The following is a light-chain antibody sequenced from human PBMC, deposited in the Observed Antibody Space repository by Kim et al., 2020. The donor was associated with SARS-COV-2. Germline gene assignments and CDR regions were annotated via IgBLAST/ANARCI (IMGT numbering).Light chain of an antibody. Sequence: SSELTQDPAVSVALGQTVRITCQGDSLRSYYASWYQQKPGQAPVLVIYGKNNRPSGIPDRFSRSSSGNTASLTITGAQAEDEADYYFNSRDSSGNHLVFG. CDR3: NSRDSSGNHLV. CDR2: GKN. J-gene: IGLJ2*01. CDR1: SLRSYY. V-gene: IGLV3-19*01.